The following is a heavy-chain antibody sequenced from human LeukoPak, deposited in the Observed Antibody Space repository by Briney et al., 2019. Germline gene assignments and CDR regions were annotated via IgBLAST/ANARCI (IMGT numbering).Heavy chain of an antibody. D-gene: IGHD4-17*01. CDR1: RFTFSTYS. J-gene: IGHJ4*02. CDR2: IIYSRTYI. Sequence: KARGCLRLSCAASRFTFSTYSMNWVPQAPGKGLEWVSSIIYSRTYIYYADSVKGRFTISRDNAKNSLYLQMNSLRAEDTAVYCCARDRVVYGESPNFDYWGQGTLVTVSS. V-gene: IGHV3-21*01. CDR3: ARDRVVYGESPNFDY.